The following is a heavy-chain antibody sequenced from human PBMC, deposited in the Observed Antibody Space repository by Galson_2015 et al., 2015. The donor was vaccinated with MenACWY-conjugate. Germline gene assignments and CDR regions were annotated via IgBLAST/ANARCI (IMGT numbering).Heavy chain of an antibody. CDR3: ARGVNLASMAGY. V-gene: IGHV4-39*01. CDR2: IHHSETT. D-gene: IGHD3-3*02. J-gene: IGHJ4*02. Sequence: SETLSLTCSVSGGSIYSSDHWWGWVRQPPGKGLEWIASIHHSETTHYNPSLKSRVSISVDTSKNQFSLKLSSVSAADTAVYYCARGVNLASMAGYWGQGTLVTVSS. CDR1: GGSIYSSDHW.